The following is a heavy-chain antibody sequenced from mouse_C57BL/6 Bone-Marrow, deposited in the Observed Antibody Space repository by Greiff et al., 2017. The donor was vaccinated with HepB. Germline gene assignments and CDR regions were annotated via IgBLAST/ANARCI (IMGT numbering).Heavy chain of an antibody. CDR1: GYTFTSYW. Sequence: QVQLQESGAELVKPGASVKLSCKASGYTFTSYWMHWVKQRPGQGLEWIGYINPSSGYTKYNQKFKDKATLTADKSSSTAYMQLSSLTYEDSAVYYCAVITTVGAYYFDYWGQGTTLTVSS. CDR2: INPSSGYT. J-gene: IGHJ2*01. CDR3: AVITTVGAYYFDY. D-gene: IGHD1-1*01. V-gene: IGHV1-7*01.